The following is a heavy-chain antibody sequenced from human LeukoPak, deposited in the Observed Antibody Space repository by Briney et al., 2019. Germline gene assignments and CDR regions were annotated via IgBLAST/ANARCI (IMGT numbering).Heavy chain of an antibody. Sequence: PSETLSLTCTVSGGSISSYYWSWIRQPPGKGLEWIGYIYYSGSTKYNPSLKSRVAISVDTSKNQFSLKLSSVTAADTAVYYCGSGSCYFDYWGQGTLVTVST. V-gene: IGHV4-59*08. CDR2: IYYSGST. J-gene: IGHJ4*02. CDR1: GGSISSYY. CDR3: GSGSCYFDY. D-gene: IGHD3-10*01.